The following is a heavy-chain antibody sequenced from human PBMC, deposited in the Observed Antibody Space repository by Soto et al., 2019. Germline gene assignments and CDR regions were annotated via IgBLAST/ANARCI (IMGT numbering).Heavy chain of an antibody. CDR2: ISYDGSNK. CDR3: AKDLGLLWFGENSAFDI. Sequence: QVQLVESGGGVVQPGRSLRLSCAASGFTFSSYGMHWVRQAPGKGLEWVAVISYDGSNKYYADSVKGRFTISRDNSKNTLYLQMNSLRAEVTAVYYCAKDLGLLWFGENSAFDIWGQGTMVTVSS. J-gene: IGHJ3*02. D-gene: IGHD3-10*01. CDR1: GFTFSSYG. V-gene: IGHV3-30*18.